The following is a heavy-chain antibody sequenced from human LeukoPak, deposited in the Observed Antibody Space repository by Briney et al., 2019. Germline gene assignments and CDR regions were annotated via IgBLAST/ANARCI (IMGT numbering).Heavy chain of an antibody. CDR1: GFTFSNYW. J-gene: IGHJ4*02. CDR2: IKEGGSEK. Sequence: GGSPRLSCAASGFTFSNYWMTWVRQAPGKGLEWVANIKEGGSEKYYVDSVKGRFTISRDNAKNSAFLQMNSLRAEDTAVYYCARVDSAEKRDFDYWGQGTLVTVSS. V-gene: IGHV3-7*01. D-gene: IGHD3-22*01. CDR3: ARVDSAEKRDFDY.